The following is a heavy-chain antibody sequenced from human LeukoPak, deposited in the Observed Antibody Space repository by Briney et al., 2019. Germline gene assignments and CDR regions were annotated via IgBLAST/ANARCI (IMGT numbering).Heavy chain of an antibody. CDR2: IYSGST. D-gene: IGHD3-10*01. CDR1: GGSISNNY. J-gene: IGHJ4*02. V-gene: IGHV4-59*01. CDR3: AREGGSGTYYNS. Sequence: SETLSLTCSVSGGSISNNYWSWIRQPPGKGLEWIGNIYSGSTNYNPSLKSRVPISVDTSKSQFSLKLSSVTAADTAVYYCAREGGSGTYYNSWGQGTLVTVS.